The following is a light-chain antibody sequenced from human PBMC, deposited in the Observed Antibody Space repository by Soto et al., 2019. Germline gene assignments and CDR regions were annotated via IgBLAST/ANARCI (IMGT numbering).Light chain of an antibody. Sequence: EIVLTQSPGTLSLSPGDRATLSCRASQSVNSNFLAWYQQKPGQAPRLLIYGASSRATGTPDTFSGSGSGTDFTLTISRLEPEDFAVYDCQLYGTPPWTFGQGIKVDIQ. CDR3: QLYGTPPWT. CDR2: GAS. V-gene: IGKV3-20*01. J-gene: IGKJ1*01. CDR1: QSVNSNF.